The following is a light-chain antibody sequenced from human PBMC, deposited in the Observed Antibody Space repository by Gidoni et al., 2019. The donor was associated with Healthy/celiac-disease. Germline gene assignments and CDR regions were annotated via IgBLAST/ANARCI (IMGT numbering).Light chain of an antibody. V-gene: IGKV1-39*01. J-gene: IGKJ1*01. CDR1: QSISSY. CDR3: QRSYSTLWT. Sequence: DIQMTQAPASLSASVGDRVTLTCRAIQSISSYFNWYQQKPGKAPKLLIYAASSLQSGVPSRFSGSVSVTDFTLTIRSLQPDDFATYYCQRSYSTLWTFXQXTKVEIK. CDR2: AAS.